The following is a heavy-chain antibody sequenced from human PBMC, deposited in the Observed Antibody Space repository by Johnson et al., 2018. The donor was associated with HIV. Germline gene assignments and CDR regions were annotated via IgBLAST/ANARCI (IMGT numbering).Heavy chain of an antibody. CDR3: STNSGYLTRPRAFDV. CDR1: GFTFSNAW. J-gene: IGHJ3*01. Sequence: MQLVESGGGLVKPGGSLRLSCAASGFTFSNAWMSWVRQAPGKGLEWVGRIKSKADGGTTDYAAPVKGRFTISRDDSKNTLYLQVNSLKIEDTAVYYCSTNSGYLTRPRAFDVWGQGTTVTVSS. CDR2: IKSKADGGTT. V-gene: IGHV3-15*01. D-gene: IGHD3-22*01.